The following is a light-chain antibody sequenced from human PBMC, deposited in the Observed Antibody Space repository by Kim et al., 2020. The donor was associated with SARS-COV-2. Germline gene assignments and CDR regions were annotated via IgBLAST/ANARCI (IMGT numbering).Light chain of an antibody. CDR3: QQCGSSPVT. Sequence: SPGERATRSCRASQSVSSSYLAWYQQKPGQAPRLLIYGASSRATGIPDRFSGSGSGTDFTLTISRLEPEDFAVYYCQQCGSSPVTFGGGTKVDIK. J-gene: IGKJ4*01. V-gene: IGKV3-20*01. CDR2: GAS. CDR1: QSVSSSY.